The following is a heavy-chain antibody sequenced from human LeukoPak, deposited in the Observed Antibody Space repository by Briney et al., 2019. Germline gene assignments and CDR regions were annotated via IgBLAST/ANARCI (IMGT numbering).Heavy chain of an antibody. J-gene: IGHJ4*02. V-gene: IGHV3-53*01. CDR3: TRSDTTMVRFDY. Sequence: GGSLRLSCAASGFTFSDYWMHWVRQAPGKGLEWVSVLYSGGSTYYADSVKGRFTISRDNSRNTLFLQMNSLRVEDTAIYYCTRSDTTMVRFDYWGLGTLVTVSS. CDR1: GFTFSDYW. CDR2: LYSGGST. D-gene: IGHD5-18*01.